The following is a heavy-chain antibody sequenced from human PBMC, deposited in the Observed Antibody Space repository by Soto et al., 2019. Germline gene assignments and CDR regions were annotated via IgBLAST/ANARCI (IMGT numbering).Heavy chain of an antibody. J-gene: IGHJ4*02. V-gene: IGHV3-66*01. CDR1: GLTVSSNY. CDR2: IYSGGST. D-gene: IGHD3-10*01. CDR3: ARDFYYYGSGTMGGYFDY. Sequence: EVQLVESGGGLVQPGGSLRLSCAVSGLTVSSNYMSWVRQAPGKGLEWVSVIYSGGSTNNADSVKGRFTISRDNSKNTLYLQMNSLRVEDTAVYYCARDFYYYGSGTMGGYFDYWGQGTLVTVSS.